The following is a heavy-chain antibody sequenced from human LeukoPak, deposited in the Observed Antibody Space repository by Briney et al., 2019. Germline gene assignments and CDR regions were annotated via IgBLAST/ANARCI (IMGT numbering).Heavy chain of an antibody. J-gene: IGHJ3*02. Sequence: SETLSLTCTVSGGSISSSSSFWGWIRQPPGKGLEWIGNINYSWKTYYNPSLKSRVTISADTSKNQFSLRMSSVTAADTAVYYCATDYGSGSLQAFDIWGQGTMVTVSS. CDR1: GGSISSSSSF. CDR3: ATDYGSGSLQAFDI. V-gene: IGHV4-39*07. D-gene: IGHD3-10*01. CDR2: INYSWKT.